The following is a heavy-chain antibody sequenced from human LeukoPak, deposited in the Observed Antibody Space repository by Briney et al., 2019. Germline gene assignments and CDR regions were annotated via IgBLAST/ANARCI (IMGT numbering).Heavy chain of an antibody. CDR1: GGSFSGYY. V-gene: IGHV4-34*01. D-gene: IGHD2-15*01. J-gene: IGHJ4*02. Sequence: SETLSLTCAVYGGSFSGYYWSWIRQPPGKGLEWIGEVNHSGSANYNPSLKSRVTISVDTSKNQFSLKLSSVTAADTAVYYCARGSQSLGYCSGGSCRAKIFDYWGQGTLVTVSS. CDR3: ARGSQSLGYCSGGSCRAKIFDY. CDR2: VNHSGSA.